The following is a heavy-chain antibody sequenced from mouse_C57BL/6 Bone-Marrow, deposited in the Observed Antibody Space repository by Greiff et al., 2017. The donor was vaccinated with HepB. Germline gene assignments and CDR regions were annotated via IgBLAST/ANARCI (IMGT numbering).Heavy chain of an antibody. CDR3: AGDRCDEYDAPCWYFDV. J-gene: IGHJ1*03. CDR1: GFPITSSYY. V-gene: IGHV12-3*01. CDR2: ITHSGET. Sequence: QVQLKESGPGLVKPSQSLFLTCSITGFPITSSYYWIWIRQSPGKPLEWMGYITHSGETFYNPSLQSPISITRETSKNQFFLQLDSMTTEDTALYSCAGDRCDEYDAPCWYFDVWGTGATVTVSS. D-gene: IGHD2-4*01.